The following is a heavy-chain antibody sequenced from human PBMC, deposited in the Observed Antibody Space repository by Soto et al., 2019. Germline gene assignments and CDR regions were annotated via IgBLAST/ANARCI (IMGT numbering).Heavy chain of an antibody. CDR1: GFTFSSYA. V-gene: IGHV3-64*01. D-gene: IGHD3-3*01. J-gene: IGHJ4*02. CDR2: ISSNGGST. Sequence: GESLKISCAASGFTFSSYAMHWVRQAPGKGLEYVSAISSNGGSTYYANSVKGRFTISRDNSKNTLYLQMGSLRAEDMAVYYCARTPSGPPYDFWSGYSFDYWGQGTLVTVSS. CDR3: ARTPSGPPYDFWSGYSFDY.